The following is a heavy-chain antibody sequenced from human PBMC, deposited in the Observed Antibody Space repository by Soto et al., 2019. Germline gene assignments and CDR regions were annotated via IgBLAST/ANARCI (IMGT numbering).Heavy chain of an antibody. V-gene: IGHV3-23*01. J-gene: IGHJ1*01. Sequence: EVHLLESGGGLVQPGGSLRLSCAASGFTFRNYAMTWVRQAPGKGLEWVSGLSGNGGSSYYADSVKGRFTISRDNSDNSLYLQMSGLRAEDTAIYYCAQVRGIVGATGFFEHWGQGTLVTVSS. D-gene: IGHD1-26*01. CDR3: AQVRGIVGATGFFEH. CDR1: GFTFRNYA. CDR2: LSGNGGSS.